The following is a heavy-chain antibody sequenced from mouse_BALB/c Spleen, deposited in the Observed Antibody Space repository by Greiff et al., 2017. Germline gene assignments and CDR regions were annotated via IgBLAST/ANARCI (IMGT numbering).Heavy chain of an antibody. Sequence: VQLQQSGPELVKPGASVKMSCKASGYTFTSYVMHWVKQKPGQGLEWIGYINPYNDGTKYNEKFKGKATLTSDKSSSTAYMELSSLTSEDSAVYYCARWAYYDYDCFAYWGQGTLVTVSA. CDR2: INPYNDGT. CDR1: GYTFTSYV. CDR3: ARWAYYDYDCFAY. V-gene: IGHV1-14*01. D-gene: IGHD2-4*01. J-gene: IGHJ3*01.